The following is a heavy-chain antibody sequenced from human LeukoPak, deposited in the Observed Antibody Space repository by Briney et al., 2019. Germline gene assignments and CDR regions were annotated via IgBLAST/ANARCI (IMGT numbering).Heavy chain of an antibody. CDR2: INDNGHS. J-gene: IGHJ4*02. D-gene: IGHD3-16*01. V-gene: IGHV4-59*12. CDR1: GGSMKDYY. CDR3: ARESADYARGSFSDY. Sequence: PSGTLSLTCSVSGGSMKDYYWSWIRQPPGKGLEWIAYINDNGHSGYNPSLESRVTISVDTSKNHFYLRLRSVIAADTAVYFCARESADYARGSFSDYWGQGILVTVSS.